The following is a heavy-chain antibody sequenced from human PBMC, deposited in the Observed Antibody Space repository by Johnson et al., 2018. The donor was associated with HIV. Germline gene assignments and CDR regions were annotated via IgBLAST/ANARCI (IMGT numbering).Heavy chain of an antibody. CDR3: ARGRHSSGYYTAAFDI. CDR1: GFTFSSYA. CDR2: IHRGGST. Sequence: QVQLVESGGGVVQPGRSLRLSCAASGFTFSSYAMHWVRQPPGTGLEWVAIIHRGGSTSYTDSVKGRFTISRDNSKNTLYLQMNSLRAEDTALYYCARGRHSSGYYTAAFDIWGQGTMVTVSS. D-gene: IGHD3-22*01. J-gene: IGHJ3*02. V-gene: IGHV3-30*04.